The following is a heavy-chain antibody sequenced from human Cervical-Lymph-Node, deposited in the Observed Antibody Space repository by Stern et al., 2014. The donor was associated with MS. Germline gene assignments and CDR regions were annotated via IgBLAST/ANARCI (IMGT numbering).Heavy chain of an antibody. D-gene: IGHD1-26*01. CDR2: IYYSGGP. Sequence: QVQLQESGPGLVKPSQTLSLTCTVSGGSISSGDYYWSWIRQPPGKGLEWIGSIYYSGGPYYNPSLKVRVPIPVDTTKNQFSLKLSSVTAADTAVYYCARGGVGATSYFDYWGQGTLVTVSS. CDR1: GGSISSGDYY. CDR3: ARGGVGATSYFDY. J-gene: IGHJ4*02. V-gene: IGHV4-30-4*01.